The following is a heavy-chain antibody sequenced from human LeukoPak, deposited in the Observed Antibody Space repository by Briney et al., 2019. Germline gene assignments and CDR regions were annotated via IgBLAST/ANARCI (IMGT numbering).Heavy chain of an antibody. CDR2: ISGSGGTT. CDR1: GFTFSSCA. D-gene: IGHD3-16*02. Sequence: GGSLRLSCVASGFTFSSCAMTWVRQAPGKGLEWVSGISGSGGTTNYADSVKGRFTISRDNSKNRLFLQMNSLRAEDTAVSSSASLPRGYLGLIFIDFWGQGTLVTVSS. V-gene: IGHV3-23*01. J-gene: IGHJ4*02. CDR3: ASLPRGYLGLIFIDF.